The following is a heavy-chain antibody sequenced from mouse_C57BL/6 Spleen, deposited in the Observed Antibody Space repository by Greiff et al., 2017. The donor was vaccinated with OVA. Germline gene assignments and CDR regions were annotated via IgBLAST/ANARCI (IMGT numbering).Heavy chain of an antibody. CDR2: INYDGSST. CDR1: GFTFSDYY. D-gene: IGHD4-1*01. Sequence: DVHLVESEGGLVQPGSSMKLSCTASGFTFSDYYMAWVRQVPEKGLEWVANINYDGSSTYYLDSLKSRFIISRDNAKNILYLQRSSLKSEDTATYYCARDRTGTNYFDYWGQGTTLTVSS. J-gene: IGHJ2*01. CDR3: ARDRTGTNYFDY. V-gene: IGHV5-16*01.